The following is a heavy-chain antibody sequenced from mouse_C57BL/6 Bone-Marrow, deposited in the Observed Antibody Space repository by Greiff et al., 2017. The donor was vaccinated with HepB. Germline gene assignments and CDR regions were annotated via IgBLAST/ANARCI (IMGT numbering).Heavy chain of an antibody. CDR1: GYTFTSYW. J-gene: IGHJ2*01. Sequence: QVQLKQPGAELVRPGSSVKLSCKASGYTFTSYWMDWVKQRPGQGLEWIGNIYPSDSETHYNQKFKDKATLTVDKSSSTAYMQLSSLTSEDSAVYYCARGILRPYWGQGTTLTVSS. D-gene: IGHD1-2*01. CDR2: IYPSDSET. CDR3: ARGILRPY. V-gene: IGHV1-61*01.